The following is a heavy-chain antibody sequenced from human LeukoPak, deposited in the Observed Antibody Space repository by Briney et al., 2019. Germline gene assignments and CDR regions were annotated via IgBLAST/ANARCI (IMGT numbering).Heavy chain of an antibody. V-gene: IGHV4-59*01. CDR1: GGSISTSY. Sequence: PSETLSLTCTVSGGSISTSYWSWIRQPPGKGLEWIGYIYYGGSTNYNPSLKSRVTISVDTSKNQFSLKLSSVTAADTAMYYCARVRYSFGSIDPWGQGTLVTVSS. CDR3: ARVRYSFGSIDP. J-gene: IGHJ5*02. CDR2: IYYGGST. D-gene: IGHD5-18*01.